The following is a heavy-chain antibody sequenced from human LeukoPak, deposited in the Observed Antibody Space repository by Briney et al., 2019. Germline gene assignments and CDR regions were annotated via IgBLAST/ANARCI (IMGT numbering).Heavy chain of an antibody. D-gene: IGHD6-13*01. V-gene: IGHV3-7*01. CDR3: ARDIAPAGLFFDY. CDR2: IKYDGSEK. Sequence: PGGSLRLSCAASGFMFSDFAMSWVRQAPGKGLEWVANIKYDGSEKDYVDSVKGRFTISRDNAKNSLYLQMNSLRAEDTAVYYCARDIAPAGLFFDYWGQGTRVTVSS. CDR1: GFMFSDFA. J-gene: IGHJ4*02.